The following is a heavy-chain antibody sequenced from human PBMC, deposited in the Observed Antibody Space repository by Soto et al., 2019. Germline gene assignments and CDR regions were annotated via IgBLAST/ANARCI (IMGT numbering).Heavy chain of an antibody. CDR3: ARDYTVFWSGHIDY. V-gene: IGHV3-48*01. CDR2: ISSSSFTI. Sequence: EVHLVESGGRLVQPGGSLRLSCAASGFRFSDYSMNWVRQAPGRGLEWVSYISSSSFTIHYADSVEGRFAISRDNAKKSLYLKMNSLRVEDTAVYYCARDYTVFWSGHIDYWGQGALVTVSS. D-gene: IGHD3-3*01. J-gene: IGHJ4*02. CDR1: GFRFSDYS.